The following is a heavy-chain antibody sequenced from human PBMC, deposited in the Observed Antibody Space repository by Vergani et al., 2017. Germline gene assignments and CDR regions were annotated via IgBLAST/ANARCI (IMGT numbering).Heavy chain of an antibody. V-gene: IGHV4-34*01. CDR2: IDHTGRP. J-gene: IGHJ6*03. CDR1: GGSFTSYH. CDR3: ARVKTETNGHLYYYYYMDV. D-gene: IGHD2-8*01. Sequence: QVQLQQWGGGLLKPSETLSLTCVVTGGSFTSYHWTWICQSQREGLEWVGDIDHTGRPDYNPSLKSRLTMSLDMSRNQFSLTLKSVTATDTAIYFCARVKTETNGHLYYYYYMDVGGEGTAVTAS.